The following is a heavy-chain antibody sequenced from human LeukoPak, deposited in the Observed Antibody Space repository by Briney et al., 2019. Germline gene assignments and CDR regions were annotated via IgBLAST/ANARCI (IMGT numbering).Heavy chain of an antibody. CDR3: TPDVLLWFGDYGY. V-gene: IGHV3-15*01. Sequence: GGSLRLSCAASGFTFSNAWMSWVRQAPGKGLEGVGRIKSKTDGGTTDYAAPVKGRFTISRDDSENTLYLQMTSVKTDDTDVYYCTPDVLLWFGDYGYWGQGTLVTVSS. D-gene: IGHD3-10*01. CDR2: IKSKTDGGTT. J-gene: IGHJ4*02. CDR1: GFTFSNAW.